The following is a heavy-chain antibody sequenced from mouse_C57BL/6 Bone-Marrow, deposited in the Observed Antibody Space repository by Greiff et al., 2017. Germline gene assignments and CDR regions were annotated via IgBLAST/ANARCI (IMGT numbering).Heavy chain of an antibody. J-gene: IGHJ2*01. V-gene: IGHV1-64*01. Sequence: VQLQQSGAELVRPGASVKLSCTASGFNIKDDYMHWVKQRPGQGLEWIGMIHPNSGSTNYNEKFKSKATLTVDKSSSTAYMQLSSLTSEDSAVYYCARESGWLLRLDYWGQGTTLTVSS. D-gene: IGHD2-3*01. CDR2: IHPNSGST. CDR1: GFNIKDDY. CDR3: ARESGWLLRLDY.